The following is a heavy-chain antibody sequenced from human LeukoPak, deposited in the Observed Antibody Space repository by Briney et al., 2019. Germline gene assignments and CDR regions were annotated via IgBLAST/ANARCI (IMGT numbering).Heavy chain of an antibody. V-gene: IGHV3-33*01. CDR3: AVRDSSSWYNWFDP. Sequence: PGRSLRLSCAASGFTFSSYGMHWVRQAPGKGLEWVAVIWYDGSNKYYADSVKGRFTISRDNSKNTLYLQMNSLRTEDTAVYYCAVRDSSSWYNWFDPWGQGTLVTVSS. CDR1: GFTFSSYG. J-gene: IGHJ5*02. D-gene: IGHD6-13*01. CDR2: IWYDGSNK.